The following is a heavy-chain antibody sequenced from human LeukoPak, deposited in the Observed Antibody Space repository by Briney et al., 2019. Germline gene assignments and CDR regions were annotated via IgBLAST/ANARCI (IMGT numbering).Heavy chain of an antibody. V-gene: IGHV4-38-2*02. D-gene: IGHD3-22*01. CDR1: GYSISSGYY. CDR3: AREWWYYDSSGYYEDY. J-gene: IGHJ4*02. CDR2: IYHSGST. Sequence: SETLSLTYTVSGYSISSGYYWGWIRQPPGKGLEWIGSIYHSGSTYYNPSLKSRVTISVDTSKNQFSLKLSSVTAADTAVYYCAREWWYYDSSGYYEDYWGQGTLVTVSS.